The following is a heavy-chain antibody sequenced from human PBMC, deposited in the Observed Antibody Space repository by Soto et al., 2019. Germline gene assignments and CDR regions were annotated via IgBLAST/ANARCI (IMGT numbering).Heavy chain of an antibody. D-gene: IGHD3-3*01. J-gene: IGHJ5*02. CDR3: ARGFGNFWSGYFWSCWFDP. Sequence: SETLSLTCAVYGGSFSGYYWSWIRQPPGKGLEWIVEINHSGSTNYNPSLKSRVTISVDTSKNQFSLKLSSVTAADTAVYYCARGFGNFWSGYFWSCWFDPWGQGTLVTVSS. CDR2: INHSGST. V-gene: IGHV4-34*01. CDR1: GGSFSGYY.